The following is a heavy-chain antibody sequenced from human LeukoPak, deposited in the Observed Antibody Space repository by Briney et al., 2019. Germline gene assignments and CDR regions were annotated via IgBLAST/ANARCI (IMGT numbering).Heavy chain of an antibody. J-gene: IGHJ4*02. D-gene: IGHD1-26*01. CDR3: AKDRRGSCFDY. CDR1: GFTFSSYA. CDR2: ISGSGGST. V-gene: IGHV3-23*01. Sequence: HPGGSLRLSCAASGFTFSSYAMRWVRQAPGKGGEWVSAISGSGGSTYYADSVKGRFTISRHNSKNTLYLQMNSLRAEDTAVYYCAKDRRGSCFDYWGQGTLVTVSS.